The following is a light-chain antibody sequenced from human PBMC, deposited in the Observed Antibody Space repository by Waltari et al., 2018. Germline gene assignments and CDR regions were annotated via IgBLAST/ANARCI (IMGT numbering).Light chain of an antibody. CDR1: QSIGIY. V-gene: IGKV3-20*01. Sequence: EIVLTQSPGTLSLSPGERATLSCRASQSIGIYLAWYQQRPGQAPRLLINHASNRATGIPDRFSGSGSGTDFSLTISRLEPEDFAVYYCQNYERLPAMFGQGTGVEIK. CDR3: QNYERLPAM. CDR2: HAS. J-gene: IGKJ1*01.